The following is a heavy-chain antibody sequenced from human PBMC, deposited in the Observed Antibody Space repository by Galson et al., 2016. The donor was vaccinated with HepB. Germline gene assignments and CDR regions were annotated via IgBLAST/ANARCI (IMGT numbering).Heavy chain of an antibody. D-gene: IGHD6-13*01. V-gene: IGHV7-4-1*02. Sequence: SVKVSCKASGYTFTAYAVNWVRQAPGQGLEWMGWINTNTAIPTYAQGFTGRFVFSLDTSVSTAYLQISSLKAEDTAVYYCARRDYSNNWYHFSPWGQGTLVTVSS. CDR3: ARRDYSNNWYHFSP. CDR1: GYTFTAYA. CDR2: INTNTAIP. J-gene: IGHJ5*02.